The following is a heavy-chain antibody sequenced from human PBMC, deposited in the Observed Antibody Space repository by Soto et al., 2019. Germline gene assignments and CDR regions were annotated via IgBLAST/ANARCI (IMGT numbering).Heavy chain of an antibody. CDR3: TRDGRGLGRLSLFEY. J-gene: IGHJ4*02. D-gene: IGHD2-21*02. CDR2: IYSGDTT. CDR1: GFNVNSDY. Sequence: GGSLRISCAASGFNVNSDYMNWVRQTPGKGLEWVASIYSGDTTYYADSVRGRFTISSDKSKNTLYFQLSSLRIEDTAVYYCTRDGRGLGRLSLFEYWGQGVLVTVSS. V-gene: IGHV3-53*01.